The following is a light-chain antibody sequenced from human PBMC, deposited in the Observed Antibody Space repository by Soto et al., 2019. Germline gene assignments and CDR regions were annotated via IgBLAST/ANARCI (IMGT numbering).Light chain of an antibody. J-gene: IGKJ4*01. CDR1: KSVSNY. CDR2: GAS. CDR3: QQYNNWPQIT. Sequence: TQSSGTLSLSPGDRATPVCRASKSVSNYLAWYQQKPGQAPRLLIYGASTRATGIPARCSGSGSGTEFTLTISSLQSEDFAVYYCQQYNNWPQITFGGGTKVDI. V-gene: IGKV3-15*01.